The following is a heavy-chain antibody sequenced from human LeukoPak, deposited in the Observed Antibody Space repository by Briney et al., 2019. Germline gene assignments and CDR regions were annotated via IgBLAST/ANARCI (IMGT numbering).Heavy chain of an antibody. CDR3: ATSSGSGTYYSFDY. D-gene: IGHD3-10*01. Sequence: AASVKVSCKASGYTFTGYYIYWVRQAPGQGLGWMGRINPNSGGTNYAQKFQGRVTMTRDTSISTAYMELSGLRSDDTAVYYCATSSGSGTYYSFDYWGQGTLVTVSS. CDR1: GYTFTGYY. J-gene: IGHJ4*02. CDR2: INPNSGGT. V-gene: IGHV1-2*06.